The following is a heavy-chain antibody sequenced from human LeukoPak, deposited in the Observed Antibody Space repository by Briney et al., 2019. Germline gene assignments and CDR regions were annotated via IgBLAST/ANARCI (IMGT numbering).Heavy chain of an antibody. CDR2: ISWNSRSI. J-gene: IGHJ4*02. CDR1: GFTFNDYA. Sequence: GGSLRLSCAASGFTFNDYAMHWVRQAPGRGLEGVSSISWNSRSIVYGDSVKGRFTISRDNAKSSLYLLMNSLRAEDPALYYCAKDGVYDSSGYYSGGPSNFFEQWGQGSVVAVSS. V-gene: IGHV3-9*01. D-gene: IGHD3-22*01. CDR3: AKDGVYDSSGYYSGGPSNFFEQ.